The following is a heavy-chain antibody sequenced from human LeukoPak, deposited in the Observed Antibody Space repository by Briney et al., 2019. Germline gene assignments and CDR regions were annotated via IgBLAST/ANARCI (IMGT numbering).Heavy chain of an antibody. V-gene: IGHV1-46*01. CDR3: ATRRTQWLLRSGFDY. CDR1: GYTFTNFY. Sequence: GASVKVSCKASGYTFTNFYIHWVRQAPGQGLEWMGIINPSGGVTGYAQKFQGRVAMTRDTSTSTVYMELSSLKSDDTAVYYCATRRTQWLLRSGFDYWGQGTLVTVSS. J-gene: IGHJ4*02. CDR2: INPSGGVT. D-gene: IGHD6-19*01.